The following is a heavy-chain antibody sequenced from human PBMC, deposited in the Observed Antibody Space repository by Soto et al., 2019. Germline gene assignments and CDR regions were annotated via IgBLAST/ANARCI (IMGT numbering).Heavy chain of an antibody. D-gene: IGHD1-26*01. CDR1: GGTFSSYA. CDR3: ARDLMNYCDYALSGSYTY. CDR2: IIPIFGTA. J-gene: IGHJ4*02. Sequence: SVKVSCKASGGTFSSYAISWVRQAPGQGLEWMGGIIPIFGTANYAQKFQGRVTITADKSTSTAYMELSSLRSEDTAVYYCARDLMNYCDYALSGSYTYWGQGTLVTVSS. V-gene: IGHV1-69*06.